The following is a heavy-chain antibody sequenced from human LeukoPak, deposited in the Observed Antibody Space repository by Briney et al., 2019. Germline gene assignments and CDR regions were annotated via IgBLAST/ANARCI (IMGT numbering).Heavy chain of an antibody. J-gene: IGHJ4*02. V-gene: IGHV1-46*01. CDR3: ARSQKDCSSSSCYLFDY. CDR1: GYTFTSYG. Sequence: ASVKVSCKASGYTFTSYGISWVRQAPGQGLEWMGIINPSDGSTSYAQRFQGRVTMTRDMSTRTVYMELRSLRSEDTALYYCARSQKDCSSSSCYLFDYWGQGTLVTVSS. D-gene: IGHD2-15*01. CDR2: INPSDGST.